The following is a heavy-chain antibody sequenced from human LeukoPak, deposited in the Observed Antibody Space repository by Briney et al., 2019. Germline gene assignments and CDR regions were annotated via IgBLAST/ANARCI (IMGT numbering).Heavy chain of an antibody. CDR2: INHSGST. V-gene: IGHV4-34*01. CDR3: ARGQLKSVTLRY. CDR1: GGSFRGYY. D-gene: IGHD4-17*01. Sequence: YPSETLSLTCAFYGGSFRGYYWSWIRQPPGKGPEWIGEINHSGSTNYNPSLKSRVTISEDTSKNQFSLKLSSVTAADTAVYYCARGQLKSVTLRYWGQGTLVTVSS. J-gene: IGHJ4*02.